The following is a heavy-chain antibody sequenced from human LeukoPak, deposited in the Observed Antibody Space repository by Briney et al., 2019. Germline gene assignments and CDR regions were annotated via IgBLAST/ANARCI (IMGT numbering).Heavy chain of an antibody. CDR3: ARLADDYGGAFAL. CDR1: GFTLSGYW. J-gene: IGHJ3*01. V-gene: IGHV3-7*01. Sequence: PGGSLRLSCAASGFTLSGYWMTWVRQAPEKGLEWVANIKHDGSEKYYVDSVKGRFTISRDNAKNSLYLQMNSLRAEDTAVYYCARLADDYGGAFALWGQGTMVTVSS. D-gene: IGHD4-23*01. CDR2: IKHDGSEK.